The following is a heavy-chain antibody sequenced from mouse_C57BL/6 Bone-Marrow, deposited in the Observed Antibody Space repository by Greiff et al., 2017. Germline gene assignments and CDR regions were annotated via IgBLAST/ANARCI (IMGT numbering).Heavy chain of an antibody. CDR2: IYPGDGDT. J-gene: IGHJ1*03. CDR3: ARSITTVVAKDWYFDG. V-gene: IGHV1-82*01. Sequence: VQLQQSGPELVKPGASVKISCKASGYAFSSSWMNWVKQRPGKGLEWIGRIYPGDGDTNYNGKFKGKATLTADKSSSTAYMQLSSLTSEDSAVYFCARSITTVVAKDWYFDGWGTGSTVTVSS. D-gene: IGHD1-1*01. CDR1: GYAFSSSW.